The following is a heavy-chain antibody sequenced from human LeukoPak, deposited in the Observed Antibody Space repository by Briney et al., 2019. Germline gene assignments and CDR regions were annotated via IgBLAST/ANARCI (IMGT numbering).Heavy chain of an antibody. Sequence: PGGSLRLSCAASGFTFSSYAMGWVRQAPGKGLEWVSAISGSGDNTYYADSVKGRFTISRDNSKNTLYVRMNSLRAEDTAVYYCATQFVVVPAGAHYWGQGTLVTVSS. D-gene: IGHD2-2*01. V-gene: IGHV3-23*01. CDR1: GFTFSSYA. CDR2: ISGSGDNT. J-gene: IGHJ4*02. CDR3: ATQFVVVPAGAHY.